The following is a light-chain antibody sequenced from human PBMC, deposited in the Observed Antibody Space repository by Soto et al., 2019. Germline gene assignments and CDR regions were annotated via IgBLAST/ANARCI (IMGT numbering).Light chain of an antibody. CDR3: SSYLSSTIPYV. CDR1: SSDFGDDNY. CDR2: DVS. V-gene: IGLV2-14*01. J-gene: IGLJ1*01. Sequence: QSALTQPAPVSGSPGQSITISCTGTSSDFGDDNYVSWYRQHPGKVPKLIIYDVSNRPTGVSNRFSGSKSGNTASLTISGLQAEDEADYYCSSYLSSTIPYVFGTGTKVTVL.